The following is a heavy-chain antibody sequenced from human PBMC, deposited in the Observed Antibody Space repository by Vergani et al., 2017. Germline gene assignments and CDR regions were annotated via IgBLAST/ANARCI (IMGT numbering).Heavy chain of an antibody. CDR3: ARSGDCAHGVCYTTYHYVIDV. J-gene: IGHJ6*03. Sequence: QVQLEESGGGVVQPGRSLRLSCAGSGFTLSSHAMHWVRPAPGKGLEWVAFIWYDGSKEYYADSVKRRFTISRYNSKNTLYLQMNNLRAADTAVYYCARSGDCAHGVCYTTYHYVIDVWGKGAAVTV. CDR2: IWYDGSKE. D-gene: IGHD2-8*01. V-gene: IGHV3-33*01. CDR1: GFTLSSHA.